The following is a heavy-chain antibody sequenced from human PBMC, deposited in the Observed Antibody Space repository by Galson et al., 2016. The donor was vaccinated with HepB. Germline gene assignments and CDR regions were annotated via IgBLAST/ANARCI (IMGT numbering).Heavy chain of an antibody. V-gene: IGHV1-18*01. D-gene: IGHD1-26*01. J-gene: IGHJ4*02. CDR3: ARGGLVGASWGYYLDF. CDR2: ISSYNGDT. Sequence: SVKVSCKASGYTFTNYGVSWVRQAPGQGLEWMGWISSYNGDTNYAQKFQGRVTMTTDKSTSTAYMDLRSLKSDDTAVYFCARGGLVGASWGYYLDFWGQGTLVTVSS. CDR1: GYTFTNYG.